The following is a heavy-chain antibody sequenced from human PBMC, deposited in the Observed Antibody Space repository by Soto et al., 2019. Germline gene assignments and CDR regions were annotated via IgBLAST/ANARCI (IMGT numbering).Heavy chain of an antibody. D-gene: IGHD4-17*01. Sequence: XESLSLTCTVSGGSVSSYYGSWIRQPAGKGLEWIGRIYTSGSTNYNPSLKSRVTMSVDTSKNQFSLKLSSVTAADTAMYYCERTLLDYGVWFDPWGQGTLVTVSS. CDR2: IYTSGST. CDR3: ERTLLDYGVWFDP. CDR1: GGSVSSYY. V-gene: IGHV4-4*07. J-gene: IGHJ5*02.